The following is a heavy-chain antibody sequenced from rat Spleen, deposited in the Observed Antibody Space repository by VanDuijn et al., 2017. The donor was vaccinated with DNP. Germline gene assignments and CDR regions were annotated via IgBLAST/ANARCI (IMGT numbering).Heavy chain of an antibody. CDR2: ITRSGGNT. CDR3: ARHDYYSSPYYAMDA. V-gene: IGHV5-19*01. J-gene: IGHJ4*01. D-gene: IGHD1-2*01. CDR1: GFTFSNFG. Sequence: EVQLVESGGGLVQPGRSLKLSCAASGFTFSNFGLHWIRQAPGKGLEWVASITRSGGNTYYPDSVKGRFTISRDYAKTSLYLQMDSLRSEDTATYYCARHDYYSSPYYAMDAWGQGTSVTVSS.